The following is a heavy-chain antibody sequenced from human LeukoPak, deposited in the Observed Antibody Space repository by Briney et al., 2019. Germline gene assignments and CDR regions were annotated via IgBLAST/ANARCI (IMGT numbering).Heavy chain of an antibody. CDR2: IKQDGSEK. CDR3: ARSYSGGGFDY. D-gene: IGHD1-26*01. J-gene: IGHJ4*02. Sequence: GGSLRLSCAASGFTFSSYWMTWVRQAPGKGLEWVANIKQDGSEKYFVDSVKGRFTISRDNAKNSLYLQMNSLRAEDTAVYYCARSYSGGGFDYWGQGTLVTVSS. CDR1: GFTFSSYW. V-gene: IGHV3-7*04.